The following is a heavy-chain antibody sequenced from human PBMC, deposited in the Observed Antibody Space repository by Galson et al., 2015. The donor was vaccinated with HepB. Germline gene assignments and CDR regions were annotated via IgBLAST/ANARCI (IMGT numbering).Heavy chain of an antibody. Sequence: SVKVSCKASGYTFTSYGISWVRQAPGQGLEWMGWISAYNGNTNYAQKLQGRVTMTTDTSTSTAYMELRSLRSDDTAVYYCTRDDDYGDYGEGYYYYGMDVWGQGTTVTVSS. V-gene: IGHV1-18*01. CDR2: ISAYNGNT. J-gene: IGHJ6*02. CDR3: TRDDDYGDYGEGYYYYGMDV. CDR1: GYTFTSYG. D-gene: IGHD4-17*01.